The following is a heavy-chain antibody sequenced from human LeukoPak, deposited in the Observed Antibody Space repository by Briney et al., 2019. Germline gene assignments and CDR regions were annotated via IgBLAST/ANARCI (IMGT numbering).Heavy chain of an antibody. D-gene: IGHD3-22*01. CDR1: GFTFSSYV. Sequence: GGSLRLSCAASGFTFSSYVMSWVRQAPGKGLEWVSAISGSGGSTYYADSVKGRFTISRGNSKNTLYLQMNSLTAEDTAVYYCARHYYYDSSGYYFDYWGQGTLVTVSS. CDR3: ARHYYYDSSGYYFDY. V-gene: IGHV3-23*01. J-gene: IGHJ4*02. CDR2: ISGSGGST.